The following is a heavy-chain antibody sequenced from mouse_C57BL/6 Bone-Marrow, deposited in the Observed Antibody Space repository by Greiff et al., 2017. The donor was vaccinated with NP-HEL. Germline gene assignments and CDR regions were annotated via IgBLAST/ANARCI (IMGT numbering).Heavy chain of an antibody. CDR1: GYAFSSSW. CDR3: ARSGLYYGSMDY. Sequence: QVQLKESGPELVKPGASVKISCKASGYAFSSSWMNWVKQRPGKGLEWIGRIYPGDGDTNYNGKFKGKATLTADKSSSTAYMQLSSLTSEDSAVYFCARSGLYYGSMDYWGQGTTLTVSS. V-gene: IGHV1-82*01. CDR2: IYPGDGDT. D-gene: IGHD1-1*01. J-gene: IGHJ2*01.